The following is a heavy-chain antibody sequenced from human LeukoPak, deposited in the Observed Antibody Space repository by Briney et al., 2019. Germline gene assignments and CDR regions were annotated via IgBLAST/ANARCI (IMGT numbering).Heavy chain of an antibody. V-gene: IGHV1-69*05. CDR1: GGTFSSYA. CDR2: IIPIFGTA. J-gene: IGHJ4*02. D-gene: IGHD3-22*01. CDR3: ARDRGSYYYDSSGYYYFDY. Sequence: SVKVSCKASGGTFSSYAISRVRQAPGQGLEWMGRIIPIFGTANYAQKFQGRVTITTDESTSTAYMELSSLRSEDTAVYYCARDRGSYYYDSSGYYYFDYWGQGTLVTVSS.